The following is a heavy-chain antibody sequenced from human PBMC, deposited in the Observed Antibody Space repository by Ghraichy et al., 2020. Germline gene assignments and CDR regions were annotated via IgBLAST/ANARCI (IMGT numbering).Heavy chain of an antibody. CDR1: GFTFSSYW. Sequence: GGSLRLSCAASGFTFSSYWMHWVRQAPGKGLVWVSRINSDGSSTSYADSVKGRFTISRDNAKNTLYLQMNSLRAEDTAVYYCARGNGDNGAWRAFDIWGQGTMVTVSS. D-gene: IGHD4-17*01. J-gene: IGHJ3*02. CDR2: INSDGSST. V-gene: IGHV3-74*01. CDR3: ARGNGDNGAWRAFDI.